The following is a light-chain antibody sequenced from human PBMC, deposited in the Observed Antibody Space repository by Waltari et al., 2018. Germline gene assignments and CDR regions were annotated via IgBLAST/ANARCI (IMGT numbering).Light chain of an antibody. Sequence: SYVLTQPPSVSVAPGQAARNTCGGNSIGSRSVHWYQQKPGQAPVLVIYYDSDRPSGIPERISGSKSGNTATLTISRVEAGDEAAYYCQLWESGSDRVVFGGGTKLTVL. CDR2: YDS. CDR3: QLWESGSDRVV. CDR1: SIGSRS. J-gene: IGLJ2*01. V-gene: IGLV3-21*01.